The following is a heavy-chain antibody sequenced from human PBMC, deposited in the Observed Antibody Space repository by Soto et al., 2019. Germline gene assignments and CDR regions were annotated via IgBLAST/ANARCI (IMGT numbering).Heavy chain of an antibody. CDR1: GGTFSSYA. V-gene: IGHV1-69*01. D-gene: IGHD1-26*01. Sequence: QVQLVQSGAEVKKPGSSVKVSCKASGGTFSSYAISWVRQAPGQGLEWMGGIIPIFGTANYAQKFQGRVRITADESTSTARMELSSLRSEDTAVYYCARDPRELGWFDPWGQGTLVTVSS. J-gene: IGHJ5*02. CDR3: ARDPRELGWFDP. CDR2: IIPIFGTA.